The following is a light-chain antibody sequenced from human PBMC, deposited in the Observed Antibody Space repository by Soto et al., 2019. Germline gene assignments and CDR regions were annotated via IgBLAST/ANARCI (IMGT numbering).Light chain of an antibody. CDR1: ERIYSAY. Sequence: EVGLTQSPCTLSLSRGETATLSCRASERIYSAYLGWYQQKPGQAPRLLIYGTSSRATGIPDRFSGSGSGTDFTLTISRLEPEDFAVYYCQQYGNSPITFGQGTRLEIK. CDR2: GTS. CDR3: QQYGNSPIT. V-gene: IGKV3-20*01. J-gene: IGKJ5*01.